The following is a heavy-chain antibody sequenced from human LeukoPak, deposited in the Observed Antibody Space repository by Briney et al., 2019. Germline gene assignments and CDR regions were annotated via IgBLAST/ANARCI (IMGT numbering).Heavy chain of an antibody. Sequence: PSETLSLTCTVSGGSISSYYWSWIRQPPGKGLEWIGYIYYSGSTNYNPSLKSRVTISVDTSKNQFSLKLSSVTAADTAVYYCAREFCSSTSCYVFDPWGQGTLVTVSS. D-gene: IGHD2-2*01. V-gene: IGHV4-59*01. CDR2: IYYSGST. J-gene: IGHJ5*02. CDR3: AREFCSSTSCYVFDP. CDR1: GGSISSYY.